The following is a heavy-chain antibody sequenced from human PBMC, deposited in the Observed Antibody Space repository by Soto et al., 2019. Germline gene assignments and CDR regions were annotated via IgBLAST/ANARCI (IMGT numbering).Heavy chain of an antibody. Sequence: EVQLLESGGGLVQPGGSLRLSCAASGFTFSNYAMSWVRQAPGRGLDWVSVITDSGDNTHSADSVKGRFTISRDNSKNTLYLQMNSLRAEDTAVYYCARDRALIIGASDIWGQGTMVTVSS. V-gene: IGHV3-23*01. CDR1: GFTFSNYA. CDR2: ITDSGDNT. D-gene: IGHD3-22*01. J-gene: IGHJ3*02. CDR3: ARDRALIIGASDI.